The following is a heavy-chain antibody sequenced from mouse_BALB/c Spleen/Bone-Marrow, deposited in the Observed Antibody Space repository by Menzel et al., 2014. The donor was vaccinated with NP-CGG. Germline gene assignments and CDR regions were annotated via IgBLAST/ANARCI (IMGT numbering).Heavy chain of an antibody. J-gene: IGHJ2*01. CDR2: INPSNGRT. CDR1: GYTFTSYW. D-gene: IGHD4-1*02. Sequence: QVQLKESGAELVKPGASVELSCKASGYTFTSYWMYWVKQRPGQGLEWIGEINPSNGRTDYNEKFKTKATLTVDSSSSTAYMQLSSLTSEDSAVYYCTSPQLGRDYWGQGTTLTVSS. CDR3: TSPQLGRDY. V-gene: IGHV1S81*02.